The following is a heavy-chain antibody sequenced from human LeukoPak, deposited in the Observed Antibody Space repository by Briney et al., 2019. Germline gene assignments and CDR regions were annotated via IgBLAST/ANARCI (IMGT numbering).Heavy chain of an antibody. J-gene: IGHJ3*02. D-gene: IGHD5-18*01. V-gene: IGHV1-69*06. Sequence: PVKVSCKASGGTFSSYAISWVRQAPGQGLEWMGGIIPIFGTANYAQKFQGRVTITADKSTSTAYMELSSLRSEDTAVYYCARDLPTYTAMAPDAFDIWGQGTMVTVSS. CDR1: GGTFSSYA. CDR3: ARDLPTYTAMAPDAFDI. CDR2: IIPIFGTA.